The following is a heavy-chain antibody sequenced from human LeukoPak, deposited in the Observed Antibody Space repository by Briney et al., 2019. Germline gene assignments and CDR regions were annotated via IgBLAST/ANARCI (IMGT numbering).Heavy chain of an antibody. Sequence: SETLSLTCTVSGGSISNYYWSWIRQPAGKGLEWIGRIYTTGSTNYNPSLKSRVTMSVDTSKNQFSLRLSSLTAADTAVYYCARGYYYHTWGQGTLVTVSS. V-gene: IGHV4-4*07. CDR2: IYTTGST. CDR3: ARGYYYHT. J-gene: IGHJ4*02. D-gene: IGHD3-22*01. CDR1: GGSISNYY.